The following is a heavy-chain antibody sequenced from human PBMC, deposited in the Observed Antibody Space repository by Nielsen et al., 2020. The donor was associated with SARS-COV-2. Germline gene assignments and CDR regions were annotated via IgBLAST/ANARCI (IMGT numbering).Heavy chain of an antibody. CDR2: IYPGDSDT. D-gene: IGHD1-26*01. CDR3: ARHSGSSQYYYYYYGMDV. V-gene: IGHV5-51*01. CDR1: GYSFTSYW. J-gene: IGHJ6*02. Sequence: GESLKTSCKGSGYSFTSYWIGWVRQMPGKGLEWMGIIYPGDSDTRYSPSFQGQVTISADKSISTAYLQWSSLKASDTAMYYCARHSGSSQYYYYYYGMDVWGQGTTVTVSS.